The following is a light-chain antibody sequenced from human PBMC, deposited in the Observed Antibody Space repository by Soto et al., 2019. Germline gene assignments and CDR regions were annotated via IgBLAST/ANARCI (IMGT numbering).Light chain of an antibody. J-gene: IGLJ3*02. Sequence: QSALTQPPSASGSPGQSVTISCSGISFDVEDRYISWYQQRPGQAPKLLIYEATKRPSGVSNRFSGSQSGNTASLTISGLQAEDEGDYHCCSYAGDSTWVFGGGTKLTVL. CDR1: SFDVEDRYI. CDR3: CSYAGDSTWV. CDR2: EAT. V-gene: IGLV2-23*01.